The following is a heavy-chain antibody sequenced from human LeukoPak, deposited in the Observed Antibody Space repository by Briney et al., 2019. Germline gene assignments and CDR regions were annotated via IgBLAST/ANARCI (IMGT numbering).Heavy chain of an antibody. CDR1: GFTFSSYG. V-gene: IGHV3-33*01. D-gene: IGHD6-13*01. CDR2: IWYDGSNE. CDR3: ARFGSDIAAAGTDDAFDI. J-gene: IGHJ3*02. Sequence: GGSLRLSCAASGFTFSSYGMHWVRQAPGKGLEWVAVIWYDGSNEYYADSVKGRFTISRDNSKNTLYLQMNSLRAEDTAVYYCARFGSDIAAAGTDDAFDIWGQGTMVTVSS.